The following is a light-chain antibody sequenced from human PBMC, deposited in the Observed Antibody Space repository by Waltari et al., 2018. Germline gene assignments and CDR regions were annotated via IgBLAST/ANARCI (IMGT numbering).Light chain of an antibody. J-gene: IGKJ4*01. Sequence: DIQMTQSPTSLSVSVGDRVTITCRASQSIGNLLNWYQQKAGKAPKLLIYAASNLESGVPSRFSGSGSGTDFTLTISSLQPEDFATYYCQQSYSNFRTFGGGTKVEI. CDR3: QQSYSNFRT. CDR2: AAS. V-gene: IGKV1-39*01. CDR1: QSIGNL.